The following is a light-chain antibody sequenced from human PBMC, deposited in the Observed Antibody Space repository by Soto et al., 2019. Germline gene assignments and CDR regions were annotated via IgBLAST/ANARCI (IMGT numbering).Light chain of an antibody. CDR3: QSYDSSLSVV. Sequence: QSVLPQPPSVSGAPGQRVTISCTGSSSNIVAGYDVHWYQQLPGTAPKLLIYGHSNRPSGVPDRFSGSKSGTSASLAITGLQAEDEADYDCQSYDSSLSVVFGGGTKLTVL. CDR2: GHS. J-gene: IGLJ2*01. CDR1: SSNIVAGYD. V-gene: IGLV1-40*01.